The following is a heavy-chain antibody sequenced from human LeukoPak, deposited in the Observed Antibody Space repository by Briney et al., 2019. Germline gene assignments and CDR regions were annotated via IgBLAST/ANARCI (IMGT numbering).Heavy chain of an antibody. Sequence: PGGSLRLSCAASGFTFSSYSMNWVRQAPGKGLEWVSSISSSSYIYYADSVKGRFTISRDNAKNSLYLQMNSLRAEDTAVYYCARGEWFGEFNYFDYWGQGTLVTVSS. CDR2: ISSSSYI. J-gene: IGHJ4*02. D-gene: IGHD3-10*01. V-gene: IGHV3-21*01. CDR3: ARGEWFGEFNYFDY. CDR1: GFTFSSYS.